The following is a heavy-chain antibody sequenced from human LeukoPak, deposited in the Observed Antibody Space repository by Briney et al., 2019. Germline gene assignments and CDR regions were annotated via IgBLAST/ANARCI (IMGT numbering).Heavy chain of an antibody. J-gene: IGHJ4*02. CDR1: GGSISSYY. V-gene: IGHV4-4*07. D-gene: IGHD1-26*01. Sequence: KPSETLSLTCTVSGGSISSYYWSWIRQPAGKGLEWIGRIYTSGSTNYNPSLKSRVTMSVDTSKNQFSLKLSSVTAADTAVYYCAKQPKWEPRPYFDYWGQGTLVTVSS. CDR2: IYTSGST. CDR3: AKQPKWEPRPYFDY.